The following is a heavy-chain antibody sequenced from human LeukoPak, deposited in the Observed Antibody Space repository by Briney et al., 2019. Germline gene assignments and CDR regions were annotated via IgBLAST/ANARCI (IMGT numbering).Heavy chain of an antibody. CDR3: AREYTAWDV. V-gene: IGHV3-48*03. Sequence: GGSLRLSCAASGFTFSSYELNWVRQAPGKGLEWVSYISSSGSTIYYADSVEGRFTISRDNAKNSLYLQMNSLRAEDTAVYYCAREYTAWDVWGKGTTVTVSS. CDR2: ISSSGSTI. D-gene: IGHD1-14*01. CDR1: GFTFSSYE. J-gene: IGHJ6*04.